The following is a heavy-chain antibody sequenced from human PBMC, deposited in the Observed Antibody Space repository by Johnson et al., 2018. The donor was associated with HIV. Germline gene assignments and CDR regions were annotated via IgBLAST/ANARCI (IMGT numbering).Heavy chain of an antibody. CDR1: GFTFSNYA. Sequence: VQLVESGGGLVQPGGSLRLSCAASGFTFSNYAMNWVRQAPGKGLEWVSSIGYSASDTYYADSVKGRFTISRDNSNNRLYLQMNSLRAEDTAIYYCEGYCSGGACYSGVYAFDVWGHGTMVTVSS. CDR3: EGYCSGGACYSGVYAFDV. CDR2: IGYSASDT. V-gene: IGHV3-23*04. D-gene: IGHD2-15*01. J-gene: IGHJ3*01.